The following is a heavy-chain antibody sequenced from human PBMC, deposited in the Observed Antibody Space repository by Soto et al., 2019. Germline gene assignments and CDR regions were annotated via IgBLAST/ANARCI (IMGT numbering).Heavy chain of an antibody. D-gene: IGHD3-16*02. V-gene: IGHV4-34*01. CDR3: AGRYDYVWGSYRSRYYFDY. CDR2: INHSGST. J-gene: IGHJ4*02. CDR1: GGSFSGYY. Sequence: PSETLSLTCAVYGGSFSGYYWSWIRQPPGKGLEWIGEINHSGSTNYNPSPKSRVTISVDTSKNQFSLKLSSVTAADTAVYYCAGRYDYVWGSYRSRYYFDYWGQGTLVTVSS.